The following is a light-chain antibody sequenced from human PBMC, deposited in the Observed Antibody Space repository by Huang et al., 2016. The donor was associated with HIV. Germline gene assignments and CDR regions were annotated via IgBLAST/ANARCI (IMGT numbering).Light chain of an antibody. CDR3: MQGTHWPPT. CDR2: KVS. Sequence: DVVMTQSPLSLPVSLGQPAAISCRSSQGLVYGDGNTYLNWFHQRPGQSPRRLIYKVSKRDSGVPDRFSGSGSGTDFTLKISRVEAEDVGVYYCMQGTHWPPTFGGGTKVKIK. CDR1: QGLVYGDGNTY. J-gene: IGKJ4*01. V-gene: IGKV2-30*01.